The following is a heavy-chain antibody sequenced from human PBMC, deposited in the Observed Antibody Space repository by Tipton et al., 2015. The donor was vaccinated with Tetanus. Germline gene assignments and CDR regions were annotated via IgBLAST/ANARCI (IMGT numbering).Heavy chain of an antibody. CDR3: ASPRRPYGSGSYVY. J-gene: IGHJ4*02. CDR2: IYYSGST. D-gene: IGHD3-10*01. Sequence: TLSLTCTVSGGSISSSSYYWGWIRQPPGKGLEWIGSIYYSGSTYYNPSLKSRVTISVDTSKNQFSLKLSSVTAADTAVYYCASPRRPYGSGSYVYWGQGTLVTVSS. CDR1: GGSISSSSYY. V-gene: IGHV4-39*01.